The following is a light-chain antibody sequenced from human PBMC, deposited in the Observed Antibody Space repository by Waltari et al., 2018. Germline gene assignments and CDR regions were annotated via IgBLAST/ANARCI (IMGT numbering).Light chain of an antibody. CDR1: QSVSRT. J-gene: IGKJ1*01. V-gene: IGKV3-20*01. CDR2: CAS. Sequence: EIVLTQSPGTLSLSPGERATLSCRASQSVSRTLACYQQKPGQAPRPLIYCASNRATGIPERFSGGGSGTDFSLTISRLEPEDFAVYYCQHYVRLPATFGQGTKVEIK. CDR3: QHYVRLPAT.